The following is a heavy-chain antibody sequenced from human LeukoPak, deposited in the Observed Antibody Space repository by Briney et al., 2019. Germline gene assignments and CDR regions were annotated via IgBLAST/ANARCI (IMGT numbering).Heavy chain of an antibody. CDR1: GFTFSSCA. CDR2: IDVRGGNT. Sequence: GGSLRLSCVASGFTFSSCAMSWVRQAPGKGLEWVSAIDVRGGNTYYADSVKGRFTFSRDNFKNTLHLQMNSLRAEDTAVYYCAKADTGGNYFDHWGQGTLVTVSS. D-gene: IGHD1-26*01. V-gene: IGHV3-23*01. CDR3: AKADTGGNYFDH. J-gene: IGHJ4*02.